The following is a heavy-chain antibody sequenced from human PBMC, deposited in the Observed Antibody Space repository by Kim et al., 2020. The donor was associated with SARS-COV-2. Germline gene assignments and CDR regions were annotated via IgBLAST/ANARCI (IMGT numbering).Heavy chain of an antibody. D-gene: IGHD4-17*01. CDR2: ISSSSSYI. CDR1: GFTFSSYS. CDR3: ARDLRRDYRCDY. V-gene: IGHV3-21*01. J-gene: IGHJ4*02. Sequence: GGSLRLSCAASGFTFSSYSMNWVRQAPGKGLEWVSSISSSSSYIYYADSVKGRFTISRDNAKNSLYLQMNSLRAEDTAVYYCARDLRRDYRCDYWGQGTLVTVSP.